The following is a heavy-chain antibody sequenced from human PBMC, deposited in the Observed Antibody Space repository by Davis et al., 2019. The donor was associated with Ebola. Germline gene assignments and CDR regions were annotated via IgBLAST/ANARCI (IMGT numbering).Heavy chain of an antibody. CDR2: IYYSGST. CDR3: ARDSAAAALNYYYYYGMDV. Sequence: MPSETLSLTCAVSGGSISSSNWWSWVRQPPGKGLEWIGSIYYSGSTYYNPSLKSRVTISVDTSKNQFSLKLSSVTAADTAVYYCARDSAAAALNYYYYYGMDVWGQGTTVTVSS. V-gene: IGHV4-4*02. CDR1: GGSISSSNW. D-gene: IGHD6-13*01. J-gene: IGHJ6*02.